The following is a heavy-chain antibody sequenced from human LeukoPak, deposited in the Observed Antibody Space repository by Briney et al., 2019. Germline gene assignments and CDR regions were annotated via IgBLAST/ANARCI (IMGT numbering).Heavy chain of an antibody. J-gene: IGHJ6*03. CDR1: GFTFSSYG. Sequence: GGSLRLSCAASGFTFSSYGMHWVRQAPGKGLEWVAFIRYDESNKYYADSVKGRFTISRDNSKNTLYLQMNSLRAEDTAVYYCAREAQPSYYYYMDVWGKGTTVTVSS. CDR2: IRYDESNK. V-gene: IGHV3-30*02. CDR3: AREAQPSYYYYMDV. D-gene: IGHD6-13*01.